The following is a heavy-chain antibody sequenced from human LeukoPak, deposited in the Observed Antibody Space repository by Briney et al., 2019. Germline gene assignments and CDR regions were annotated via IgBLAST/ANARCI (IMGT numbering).Heavy chain of an antibody. V-gene: IGHV4-30-2*01. CDR1: GGSISSGGYY. D-gene: IGHD6-19*01. Sequence: KPSETLSVTCTVSGGSISSGGYYWSWIRQPPGKGLEWIGYIYHSGSTYYNPSLKSRVTISVDRSKNQFSLKLSSVTAADTAVYYCARVWRIAVAGGKNSYYFDYWGQGTLVTVSS. CDR3: ARVWRIAVAGGKNSYYFDY. J-gene: IGHJ4*02. CDR2: IYHSGST.